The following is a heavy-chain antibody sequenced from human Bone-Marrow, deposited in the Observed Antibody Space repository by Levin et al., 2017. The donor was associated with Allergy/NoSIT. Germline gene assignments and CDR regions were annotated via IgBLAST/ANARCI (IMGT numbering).Heavy chain of an antibody. V-gene: IGHV4-34*01. CDR1: GGSFSGYY. Sequence: GSLRLSCAVYGGSFSGYYWSWIRQPPGKGLEWIGEINHSGSTNYNPSLKSRVTISVDTSKNQFSLKLSSVTAADTAVYYCARGSLPLPYYDDGMDVWGQGTTVTVSS. CDR3: ARGSLPLPYYDDGMDV. CDR2: INHSGST. J-gene: IGHJ6*02.